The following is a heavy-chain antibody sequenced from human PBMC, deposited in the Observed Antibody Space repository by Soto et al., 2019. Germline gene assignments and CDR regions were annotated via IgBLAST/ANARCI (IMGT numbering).Heavy chain of an antibody. CDR1: GGSISSYY. Sequence: SDTLSITCTVSGGSISSYYWSWIRQPPGKGLEWIGYIYYIGSTNYNPSLKSRVTISVDTSKNQFSLKLSSVTAADTAVYYCARGLRRQLLNWFDPWGQGTLVTVSS. CDR2: IYYIGST. CDR3: ARGLRRQLLNWFDP. V-gene: IGHV4-59*07. J-gene: IGHJ5*02. D-gene: IGHD2-2*01.